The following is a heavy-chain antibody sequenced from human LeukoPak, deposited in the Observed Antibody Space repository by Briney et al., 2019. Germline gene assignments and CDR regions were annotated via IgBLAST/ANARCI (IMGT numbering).Heavy chain of an antibody. J-gene: IGHJ4*02. CDR2: ISYDGSNK. CDR3: AKEDSGSYDALDY. CDR1: GFTFSSYG. Sequence: PGGSLRLSCAASGFTFSSYGMHWVRQAPGKGLKWVAVISYDGSNKYYADSVKGRFTISRDNSKNTLYLQMNSLRAEDTAVYYCAKEDSGSYDALDYWGQGTLVTVSS. V-gene: IGHV3-30*18. D-gene: IGHD1-26*01.